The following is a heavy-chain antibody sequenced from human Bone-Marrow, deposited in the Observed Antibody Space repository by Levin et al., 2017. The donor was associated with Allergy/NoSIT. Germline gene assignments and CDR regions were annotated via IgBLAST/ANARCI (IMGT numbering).Heavy chain of an antibody. CDR1: GGSISSSNW. CDR3: ARGTVTTLYYYYYMDV. J-gene: IGHJ6*03. D-gene: IGHD4-17*01. Sequence: SETLSLTCAVSGGSISSSNWWSWVRQPPGKGLEWIGEIYHSGSTNYNPSLKSRVTISVDKSKNQFSLKLSSVTAADTAVYYCARGTVTTLYYYYYMDVWGKGTTVTVSS. CDR2: IYHSGST. V-gene: IGHV4-4*02.